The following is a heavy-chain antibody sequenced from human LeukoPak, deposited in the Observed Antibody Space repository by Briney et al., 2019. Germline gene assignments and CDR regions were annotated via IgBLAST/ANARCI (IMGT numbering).Heavy chain of an antibody. CDR1: GFTFRSYS. D-gene: IGHD5-18*01. Sequence: GGSLRLSSAASGFTFRSYSMNWVRQAPGKGLEWISYISSSNSTIYYGDSVKGRFIISRDNAENSLYLQMNSLKAEDTAVYYCARGNSSGRGALDYWGQGTLVIVSS. V-gene: IGHV3-48*04. J-gene: IGHJ4*02. CDR2: ISSSNSTI. CDR3: ARGNSSGRGALDY.